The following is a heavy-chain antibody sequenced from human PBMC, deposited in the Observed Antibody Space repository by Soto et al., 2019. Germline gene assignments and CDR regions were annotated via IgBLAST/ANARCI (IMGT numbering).Heavy chain of an antibody. CDR1: GYTFTSYA. D-gene: IGHD6-6*01. J-gene: IGHJ6*02. CDR2: ISAGNGNT. V-gene: IGHV1-3*01. Sequence: ASVKVSCKASGYTFTSYAMHWVRQAPGQRLEWMGWISAGNGNTKYPQKFQGRVTITRDTSASTAYMELSSLGSEDTAVYYCARDVQLARYYYYGMDVWGQGNTVTVSS. CDR3: ARDVQLARYYYYGMDV.